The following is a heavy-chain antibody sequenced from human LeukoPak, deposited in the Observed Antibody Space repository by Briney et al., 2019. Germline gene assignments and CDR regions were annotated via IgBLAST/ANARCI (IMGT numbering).Heavy chain of an antibody. CDR3: ARRGYSYGSAFDI. J-gene: IGHJ3*02. Sequence: SETLSLTCTVSGGSISRYSWSWIRQPPGKGLEWIGHIYESGSTNYNPSLKSRVTISKDTSKNQFSLKLSSVTAADTAVYYCARRGYSYGSAFDIWGQGAMVTVSS. CDR1: GGSISRYS. D-gene: IGHD5-18*01. V-gene: IGHV4-59*08. CDR2: IYESGST.